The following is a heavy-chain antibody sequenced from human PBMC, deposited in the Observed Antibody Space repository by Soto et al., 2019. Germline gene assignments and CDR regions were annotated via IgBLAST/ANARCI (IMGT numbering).Heavy chain of an antibody. V-gene: IGHV1-69*08. D-gene: IGHD5-12*01. CDR2: IIPILGIA. CDR1: GGTFSSYT. Sequence: QVQLVQSGAEVKKPGSSVKVSCKASGGTFSSYTISWVRQAPGQGLEWMGRIIPILGIANYAQKFQGRVTITADKSTSTAYMKLSSLRSEDTAVYYCARDIVATSRGDYWGQGTLVTVSS. J-gene: IGHJ4*02. CDR3: ARDIVATSRGDY.